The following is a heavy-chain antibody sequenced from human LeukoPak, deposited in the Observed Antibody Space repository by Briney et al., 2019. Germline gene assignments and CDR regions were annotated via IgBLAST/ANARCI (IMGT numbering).Heavy chain of an antibody. CDR3: ARCPRWAHFDY. D-gene: IGHD4-23*01. V-gene: IGHV3-48*03. Sequence: GGSLRLSCAGSGFTFSSYEMNWVRQAPGKGLEWVSYISSSGRTIYYADSVKGRFTVSRDNAKNSLYLQMNSLRAEDTAVYYCARCPRWAHFDYWGQGTLVTVSS. J-gene: IGHJ4*02. CDR1: GFTFSSYE. CDR2: ISSSGRTI.